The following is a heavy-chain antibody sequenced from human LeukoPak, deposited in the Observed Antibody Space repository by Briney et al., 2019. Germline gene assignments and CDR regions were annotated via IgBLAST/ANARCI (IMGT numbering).Heavy chain of an antibody. CDR3: ASPGVSGYSGYDLFDY. D-gene: IGHD5-12*01. Sequence: SETLSLTCAVYGGSFSGYYWGWIRQPPGKGLEWIGEINHSGSTNYNPSLKSRVTISVDTSKNQFSLKLSSVTAADTAVYYCASPGVSGYSGYDLFDYWGQGTLVTVSS. CDR1: GGSFSGYY. J-gene: IGHJ4*02. CDR2: INHSGST. V-gene: IGHV4-34*01.